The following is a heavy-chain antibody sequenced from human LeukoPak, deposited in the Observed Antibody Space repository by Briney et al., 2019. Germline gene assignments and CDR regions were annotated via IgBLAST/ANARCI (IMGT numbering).Heavy chain of an antibody. CDR3: ARDHHYDFWSGYVGDY. D-gene: IGHD3-3*01. J-gene: IGHJ4*02. CDR2: ISGSGGST. CDR1: GFTFSSYA. Sequence: PGGSLRLSCAASGFTFSSYAMSWVRQAPGKGLEWVSAISGSGGSTYYADSVKGRFTISRDNAKNSLYLQMNSLRAEDTAVYYCARDHHYDFWSGYVGDYWGQGTLVTVSS. V-gene: IGHV3-23*01.